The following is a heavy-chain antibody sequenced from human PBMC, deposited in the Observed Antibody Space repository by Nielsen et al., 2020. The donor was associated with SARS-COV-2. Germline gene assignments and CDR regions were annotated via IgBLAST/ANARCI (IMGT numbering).Heavy chain of an antibody. CDR2: IYYSGSI. CDR3: AREGYYDSSGYSTYFDY. V-gene: IGHV4-39*07. Sequence: SETLSLTCTVSGGSISSSSYYWGWIRQPPGKGLEWIGSIYYSGSIYYNPSLKSRVTISVDTSKNQFSLKLSSVTAADTAVYYCAREGYYDSSGYSTYFDYWGQGTLVTVSS. CDR1: GGSISSSSYY. J-gene: IGHJ4*02. D-gene: IGHD3-22*01.